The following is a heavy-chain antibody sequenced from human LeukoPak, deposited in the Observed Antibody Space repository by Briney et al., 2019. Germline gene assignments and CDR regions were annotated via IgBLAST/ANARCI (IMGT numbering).Heavy chain of an antibody. Sequence: ASETLSLTCTVSGDSISSFYWSWIRQPAGKGLEWIGRIYSSGSTNYNPSLESRVTISLDTSKNQFSLKLSSVTAADTAVYYCARGLTYYYGSGSNNWFDPWGQGTLVTVSS. V-gene: IGHV4-4*07. D-gene: IGHD3-10*01. CDR3: ARGLTYYYGSGSNNWFDP. CDR1: GDSISSFY. J-gene: IGHJ5*02. CDR2: IYSSGST.